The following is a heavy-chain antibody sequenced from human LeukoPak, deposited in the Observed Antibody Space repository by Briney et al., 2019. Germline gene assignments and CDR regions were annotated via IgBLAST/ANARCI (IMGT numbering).Heavy chain of an antibody. CDR1: GGSFSGYY. CDR3: ARANTAYDY. CDR2: IYYSGST. J-gene: IGHJ4*02. D-gene: IGHD5-18*01. Sequence: SETLSLTCAVYGGSFSGYYWSWIRQPPGKGLEWIGYIYYSGSTYYNPSLKSRVTISVDTSKNQFSLKLSSVTAADTAVYYCARANTAYDYWGQGTLVTVSS. V-gene: IGHV4-34*09.